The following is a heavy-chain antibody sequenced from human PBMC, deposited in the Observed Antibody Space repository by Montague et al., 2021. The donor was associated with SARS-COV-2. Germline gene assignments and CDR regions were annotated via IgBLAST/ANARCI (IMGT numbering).Heavy chain of an antibody. CDR3: ARDQGGYSYNDY. Sequence: SLRLSCAASGFTFTSSAMHWVRQAPGKGLEWVAVISFDGTNKYYTDSVKGRFAISRDNSKNTLYLQMHSVRPEDTAVYYCARDQGGYSYNDYWGQGTLVTVSS. CDR2: ISFDGTNK. J-gene: IGHJ4*02. CDR1: GFTFTSSA. V-gene: IGHV3-30*09. D-gene: IGHD5-18*01.